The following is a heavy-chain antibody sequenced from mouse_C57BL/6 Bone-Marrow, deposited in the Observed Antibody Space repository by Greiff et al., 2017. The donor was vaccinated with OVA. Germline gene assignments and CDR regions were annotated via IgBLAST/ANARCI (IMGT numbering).Heavy chain of an antibody. CDR2: ILPGSGST. CDR3: ARWGWYFDV. V-gene: IGHV1-9*01. Sequence: VKLQESGAELMKPGASVKLSCKATGYTFTGYWIEWVKQRPGHGLEWIGEILPGSGSTNYTAKFKGKATFTADTSSNTAYMQLSSLTTEDSAIYYGARWGWYFDVWGTGTTVTVSS. J-gene: IGHJ1*03. CDR1: GYTFTGYW.